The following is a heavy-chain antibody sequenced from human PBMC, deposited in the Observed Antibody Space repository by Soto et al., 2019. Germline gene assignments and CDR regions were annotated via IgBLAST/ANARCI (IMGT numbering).Heavy chain of an antibody. D-gene: IGHD3-10*01. CDR3: ARKYYYGAGTLDY. CDR1: GYTFTNYW. V-gene: IGHV5-51*01. Sequence: GESLKISCKGSGYTFTNYWIGWVRQMPGKGLEWMGIIYPGDSETRYSPSFQGQVTMSADKSISTAYLQWSSLKASDSGMYYCARKYYYGAGTLDYWGQGTLVTVSS. CDR2: IYPGDSET. J-gene: IGHJ4*02.